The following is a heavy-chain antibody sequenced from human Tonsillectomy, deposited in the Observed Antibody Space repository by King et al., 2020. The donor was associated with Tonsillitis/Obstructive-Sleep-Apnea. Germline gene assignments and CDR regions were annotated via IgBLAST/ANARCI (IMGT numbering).Heavy chain of an antibody. Sequence: VQLVESGGGLVKPGGSLRLSCAASGFTFSDYYMNWIRQAPGKGLEWVSDISSSSTYTHYADSVKGRFTISRDNAKNSLYLQMNSLRAEDTAVYYCARGGWDYSYSGWDVGAQGPTATVPS. CDR1: GFTFSDYY. CDR3: ARGGWDYSYSGWDV. D-gene: IGHD1-26*01. J-gene: IGHJ6*02. V-gene: IGHV3-11*06. CDR2: ISSSSTYT.